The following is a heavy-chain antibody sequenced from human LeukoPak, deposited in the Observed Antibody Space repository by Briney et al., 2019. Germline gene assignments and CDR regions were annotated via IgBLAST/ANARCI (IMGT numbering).Heavy chain of an antibody. D-gene: IGHD1-26*01. J-gene: IGHJ4*02. V-gene: IGHV3-33*01. CDR1: GFILSTRG. CDR3: ARDLSFGSLDF. Sequence: PGGSLRLSCAASGFILSTRGMLWFRQAPGERVEGVAGMWYDGSREDYADSVKGRFTISRDMSKNTLNLQMNSLTVEYTAMFYCARDLSFGSLDFRGQGTLVTVSS. CDR2: MWYDGSRE.